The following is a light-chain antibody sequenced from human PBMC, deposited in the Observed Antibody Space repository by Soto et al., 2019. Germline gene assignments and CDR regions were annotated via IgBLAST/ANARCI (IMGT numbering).Light chain of an antibody. J-gene: IGKJ3*01. CDR2: AAS. CDR1: QGISSY. Sequence: DIQLTQSPSFLSASVGDRVTITCRASQGISSYLAWYQQKPGKAPKLLIYAASTLQSGVPSRFSGSGSGTDFTLTISSLQPEDFATYYCQQLNSYPLTFGPGTKVAIK. V-gene: IGKV1-9*01. CDR3: QQLNSYPLT.